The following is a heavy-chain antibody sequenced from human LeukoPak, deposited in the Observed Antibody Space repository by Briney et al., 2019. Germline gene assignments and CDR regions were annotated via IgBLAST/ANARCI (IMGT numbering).Heavy chain of an antibody. V-gene: IGHV3-23*01. D-gene: IGHD2-2*01. Sequence: GGSLRLSCAASGFTLRNYAMNWVRQAPGKGLEWVSTISGSGDSTYYADSVKGRFSISRDNSKNTLYLQMNSLRAEDTAVYYCAKDSFSSTSCLFDYWGQGTLVTVSS. CDR1: GFTLRNYA. CDR3: AKDSFSSTSCLFDY. CDR2: ISGSGDST. J-gene: IGHJ4*02.